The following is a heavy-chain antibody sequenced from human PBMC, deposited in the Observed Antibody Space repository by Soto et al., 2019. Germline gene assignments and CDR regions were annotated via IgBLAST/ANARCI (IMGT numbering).Heavy chain of an antibody. CDR3: ARLLGYSYGHQELFDY. V-gene: IGHV5-51*01. CDR2: IYPGDFDT. D-gene: IGHD5-18*01. CDR1: GYSFNTYW. Sequence: PGESLKISCMGSGYSFNTYWIGWVRQMPGKGLEWMGIIYPGDFDTRYSPSFQGHVTMSVDKSINTAYLQWSSLETSDTAMYYCARLLGYSYGHQELFDYRRQGTPVTVSS. J-gene: IGHJ4*02.